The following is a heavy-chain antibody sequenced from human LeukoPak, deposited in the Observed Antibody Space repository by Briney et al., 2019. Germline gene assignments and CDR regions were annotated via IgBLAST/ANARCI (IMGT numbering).Heavy chain of an antibody. Sequence: GGSLRLSCAASEFTFSSYAMHWVRQAPGKGLEWVAVISYDGSNKYYADSVKGRFTISRDNSKNTLYLQMNSLRAEDTAVYYCARDRSSSWYGYFDYWGQGTLVTVSS. J-gene: IGHJ4*02. D-gene: IGHD6-13*01. CDR3: ARDRSSSWYGYFDY. V-gene: IGHV3-30*04. CDR2: ISYDGSNK. CDR1: EFTFSSYA.